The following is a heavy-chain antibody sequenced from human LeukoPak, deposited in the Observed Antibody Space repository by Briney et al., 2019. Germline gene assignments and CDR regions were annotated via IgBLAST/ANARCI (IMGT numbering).Heavy chain of an antibody. Sequence: PGGSLRLSCAASGFTFSSYAMSWVRQAPGKGLEWVSAISGSGGSTYYADSVKGRFTISRDNSKNTLYLQMNSLRAEDTAVYYCARDISTYGDYSADYWGQGTLVTVSS. CDR2: ISGSGGST. V-gene: IGHV3-23*01. CDR1: GFTFSSYA. CDR3: ARDISTYGDYSADY. D-gene: IGHD4-17*01. J-gene: IGHJ4*02.